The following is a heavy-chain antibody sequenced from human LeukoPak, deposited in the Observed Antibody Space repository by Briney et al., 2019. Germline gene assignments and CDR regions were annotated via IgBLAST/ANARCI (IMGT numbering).Heavy chain of an antibody. CDR2: INPSGGST. J-gene: IGHJ3*02. V-gene: IGHV1-46*01. D-gene: IGHD6-19*01. CDR1: GYTFTSYY. CDR3: ARDLRTITVAGLGVFDI. Sequence: ASVKVSCKASGYTFTSYYMHWVRQAPGQGLEWMGIINPSGGSTSYAQKFQGRVTMNRDMSTSTLYMELTSLRSDDTAFYYCARDLRTITVAGLGVFDIWGQGTIVSVSS.